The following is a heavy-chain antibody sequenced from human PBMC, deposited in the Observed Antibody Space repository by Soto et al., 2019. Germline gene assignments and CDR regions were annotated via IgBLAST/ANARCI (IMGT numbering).Heavy chain of an antibody. V-gene: IGHV3-48*02. J-gene: IGHJ6*02. CDR2: ISSSRSTK. Sequence: GGSLRLSCAASGFTLSSYSMNWVRQAAGKGLEWVSYISSSRSTKYYEDSVKGRFIISRDNAKNSLYLQMNSLRDEDTAVYYCARDESVAAAGYYYYGMDVWGQVTTVTVS. CDR3: ARDESVAAAGYYYYGMDV. CDR1: GFTLSSYS. D-gene: IGHD6-13*01.